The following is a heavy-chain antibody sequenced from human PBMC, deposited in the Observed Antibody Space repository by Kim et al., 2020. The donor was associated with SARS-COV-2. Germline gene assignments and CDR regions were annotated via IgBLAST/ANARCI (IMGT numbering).Heavy chain of an antibody. CDR3: ARRPKGPYGMDV. CDR2: IYPGDSDT. CDR1: GYSFSTYW. V-gene: IGHV5-51*01. Sequence: GESLKISCQGSGYSFSTYWLAWVRQMPGKGLELMGIIYPGDSDTTYRPSFQGQVTISADKSINTAYLQWSSLKASDTAIYYCARRPKGPYGMDVWGQGTTLTVS. J-gene: IGHJ6*02.